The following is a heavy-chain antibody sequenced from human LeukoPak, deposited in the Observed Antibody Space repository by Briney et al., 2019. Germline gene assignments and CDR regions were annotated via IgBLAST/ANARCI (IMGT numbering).Heavy chain of an antibody. Sequence: KSSETLSLTCTVSGSSISSGYYWGWIRQPPGKGLEWIGSIYHSGSTNYNPSLKSRVTISVDTSKNQFSLKLSSVTAADTAVYYCAARREYGYWGQGTLVTVSS. V-gene: IGHV4-38-2*02. CDR3: AARREYGY. CDR2: IYHSGST. D-gene: IGHD3-10*01. CDR1: GSSISSGYY. J-gene: IGHJ4*02.